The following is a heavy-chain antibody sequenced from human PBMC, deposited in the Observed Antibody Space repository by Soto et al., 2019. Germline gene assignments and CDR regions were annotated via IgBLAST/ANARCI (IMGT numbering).Heavy chain of an antibody. CDR2: INSDGSST. CDR3: AXXXXXXXXXXXXVAGY. V-gene: IGHV3-74*01. Sequence: EVQLVESGGGLVQPGGSLRLSCAASGFTFSSYWMHWVRQAPGKGLVWVSRINSDGSSTTYADSVKGRFTISRDNAKNTLYLQLNSLRAEDTAVYXCAXXXXXXXXXXXXVAGYWGQGTLVTVSS. CDR1: GFTFSSYW. D-gene: IGHD5-12*01. J-gene: IGHJ4*02.